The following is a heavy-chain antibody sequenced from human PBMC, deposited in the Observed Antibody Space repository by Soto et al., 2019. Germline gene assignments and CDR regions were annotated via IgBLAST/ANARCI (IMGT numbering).Heavy chain of an antibody. D-gene: IGHD5-12*01. CDR2: IYYSGST. CDR1: GGSISSYY. Sequence: SETLCLTCTVSGGSISSYYWSWIRQPPGKGLEWIGYIYYSGSTNYNPSLKSRVTISVDTSKNQLSLKLSSVTAADTAVYYCAGASTWHPGAFDFWGQGTTVTVSS. CDR3: AGASTWHPGAFDF. V-gene: IGHV4-59*12. J-gene: IGHJ3*01.